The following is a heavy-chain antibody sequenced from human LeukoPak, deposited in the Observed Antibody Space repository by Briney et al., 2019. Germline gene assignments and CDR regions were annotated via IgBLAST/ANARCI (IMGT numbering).Heavy chain of an antibody. V-gene: IGHV4-39*01. Sequence: PSETLSLICTVSGCSISSSKYYWWWVRQPPEKGLWWIGTIFNSGSTHNNPSPKSRITISVDTSQKQLSLHLSYVTAADIAAYYCATPSYSSSWGTIDVWGQGTMVTVSS. D-gene: IGHD6-13*01. J-gene: IGHJ3*01. CDR2: IFNSGST. CDR1: GCSISSSKYY. CDR3: ATPSYSSSWGTIDV.